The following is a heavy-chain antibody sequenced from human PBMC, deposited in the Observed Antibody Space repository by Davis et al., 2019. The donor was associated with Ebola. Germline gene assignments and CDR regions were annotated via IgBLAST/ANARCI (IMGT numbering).Heavy chain of an antibody. Sequence: GESLKISCAASGFTFSSYSMNWVRQAPGKGLEWVPSISSSSSYIYYADSVKGRFTISRDNAKNSLYLQMNSLRAEDTAVYYCARESEGVGEAWGQGTLVTVSS. V-gene: IGHV3-21*01. CDR1: GFTFSSYS. CDR3: ARESEGVGEA. D-gene: IGHD1-26*01. CDR2: ISSSSSYI. J-gene: IGHJ4*02.